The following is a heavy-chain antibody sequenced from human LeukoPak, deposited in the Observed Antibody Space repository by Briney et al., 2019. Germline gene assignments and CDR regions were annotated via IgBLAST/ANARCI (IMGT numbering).Heavy chain of an antibody. CDR2: IYHSGST. CDR1: GGSISSSNW. D-gene: IGHD3-22*01. CDR3: ARDRYYYDSSGYLPFDY. V-gene: IGHV4-4*02. Sequence: SETLSLTCAVSGGSISSSNWWSWVRQPPGKGLEWIGEIYHSGSTNYNPSLKGRVTISVDKSKNQFSLKLSSVTAADTAVYYCARDRYYYDSSGYLPFDYWGQGTLVTVSS. J-gene: IGHJ4*02.